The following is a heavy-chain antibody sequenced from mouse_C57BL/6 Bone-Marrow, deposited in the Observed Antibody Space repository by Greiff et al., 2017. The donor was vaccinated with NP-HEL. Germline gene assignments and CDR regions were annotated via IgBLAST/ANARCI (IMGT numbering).Heavy chain of an antibody. CDR1: GYAFTNYL. J-gene: IGHJ1*03. CDR3: AREITTVVDWYFDV. CDR2: INPGSGGT. Sequence: QVQLKQSGAELVRPGTSVKVSCKASGYAFTNYLIEWVKQRPGQGLEWIGVINPGSGGTNYNEKFKGKATLTADKSSSTAYMQLSSLTSEDSAVYFCAREITTVVDWYFDVWGTGTTVTVSS. D-gene: IGHD1-1*01. V-gene: IGHV1-54*01.